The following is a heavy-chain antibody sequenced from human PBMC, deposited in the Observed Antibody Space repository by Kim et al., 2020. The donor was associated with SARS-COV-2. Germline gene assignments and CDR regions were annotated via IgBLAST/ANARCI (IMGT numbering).Heavy chain of an antibody. CDR1: GFTFSSYS. Sequence: GGSLRLSCAASGFTFSSYSMNWVRQAPGKGLEWVSSISSSSSYIYYADSVKGRFTISRDNAKNSLYLQMNSLRAEDTAVYYCARRVGSGYYYPDYWGQGTLVTVSS. J-gene: IGHJ4*02. CDR2: ISSSSSYI. D-gene: IGHD3-22*01. CDR3: ARRVGSGYYYPDY. V-gene: IGHV3-21*01.